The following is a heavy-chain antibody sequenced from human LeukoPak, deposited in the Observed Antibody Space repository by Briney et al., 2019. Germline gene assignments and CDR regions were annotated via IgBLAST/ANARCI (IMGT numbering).Heavy chain of an antibody. D-gene: IGHD5-18*01. J-gene: IGHJ5*02. CDR2: ISSSGSTI. V-gene: IGHV3-48*03. CDR1: VFTFSSYE. Sequence: PGGSLRLSCAASVFTFSSYEMNWVRQAPGKGLEWVSYISSSGSTIYYADSVKGRFTISRDNAKNSLYLQMNSLRAEDTAVYYCVREAVQLWSPGSWFDPWGQGTLVTVSS. CDR3: VREAVQLWSPGSWFDP.